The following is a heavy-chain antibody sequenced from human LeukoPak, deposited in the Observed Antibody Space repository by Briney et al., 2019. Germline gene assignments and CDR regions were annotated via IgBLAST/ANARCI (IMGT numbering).Heavy chain of an antibody. J-gene: IGHJ4*02. Sequence: NASETLSLTCTVSGVSVCTTYNWGWVRQPPGKGLEWIGYIYYSGSTNYNPSLKSRVTISVDTSKNQFSLKLSSVTAADTAVYYCARGNSYYDSSGAFDYWGQGTLVTVSS. V-gene: IGHV4-61*01. CDR3: ARGNSYYDSSGAFDY. D-gene: IGHD3-22*01. CDR1: GVSVCTTYN. CDR2: IYYSGST.